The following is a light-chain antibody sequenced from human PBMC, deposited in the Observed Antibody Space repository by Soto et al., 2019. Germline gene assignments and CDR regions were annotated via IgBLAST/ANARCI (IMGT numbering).Light chain of an antibody. CDR1: SSNIGAGYD. V-gene: IGLV1-40*01. CDR2: GHS. J-gene: IGLJ2*01. Sequence: QSVLTQPPSVSGAPGQRVTISCTGSSSNIGAGYDVHWYQQLPGTAPKLLIYGHSNRPSGVPDRFSGSKSGTSASLAITGLQAEDEADYSCQSYDSSLSGDVVFGGGTKLPFL. CDR3: QSYDSSLSGDVV.